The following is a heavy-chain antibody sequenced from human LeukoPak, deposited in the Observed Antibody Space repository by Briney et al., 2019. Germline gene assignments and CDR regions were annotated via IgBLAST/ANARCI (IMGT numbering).Heavy chain of an antibody. CDR2: INPNSGGT. J-gene: IGHJ5*02. CDR3: ARERLAMVRGVIPKEAWGWFDP. V-gene: IGHV1-2*02. D-gene: IGHD3-10*01. CDR1: GYTFTGYY. Sequence: ASVKVSCKASGYTFTGYYMHWVRQAPGQGLEWMGWINPNSGGTNYAQKFQGRVTMTRDTSISTAYMELGRLRSDDTAVYYCARERLAMVRGVIPKEAWGWFDPWGQGTLVTVSS.